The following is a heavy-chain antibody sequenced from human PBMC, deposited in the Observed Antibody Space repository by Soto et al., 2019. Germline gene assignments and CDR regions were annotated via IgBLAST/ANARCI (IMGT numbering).Heavy chain of an antibody. CDR1: GFTLQNYA. V-gene: IGHV3-23*01. D-gene: IGHD2-21*02. Sequence: PDGSLSLPCTASGFTLQNYAMAWVRQAPGKGLEWVSTLIGGHYGTAYSYSVKGRFTVSRDNSKNCLYLQMNSLGVKDTAMYFGAKGKSTGDIDWFDPWGQGSLVTVSS. CDR2: LIGGHYGT. CDR3: AKGKSTGDIDWFDP. J-gene: IGHJ5*02.